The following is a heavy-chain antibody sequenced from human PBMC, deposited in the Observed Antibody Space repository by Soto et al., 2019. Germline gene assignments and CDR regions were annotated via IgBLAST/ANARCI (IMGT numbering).Heavy chain of an antibody. V-gene: IGHV3-23*01. Sequence: GGSLRLSCAASGFTFSSYAMSWVRQAPGKGLEWVSAISGSGGSTYYADSVKGRFTISRDNSKNTLYLQMNSLRAEDTPVYYGVPSPRTYSLQTGPGIAAAGSWIAFDIWGQGTMVTVSS. CDR2: ISGSGGST. J-gene: IGHJ3*02. CDR1: GFTFSSYA. D-gene: IGHD6-13*01. CDR3: VPSPRTYSLQTGPGIAAAGSWIAFDI.